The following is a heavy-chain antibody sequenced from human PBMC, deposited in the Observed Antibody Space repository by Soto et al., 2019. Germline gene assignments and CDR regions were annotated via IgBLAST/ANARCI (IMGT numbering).Heavy chain of an antibody. CDR3: AKYRRTEAEGFTLDY. D-gene: IGHD6-13*01. CDR1: GDSINNYY. V-gene: IGHV4-59*07. Sequence: TLSLTCAVSGDSINNYYWSWIRQPPGKRLEWIGYIYYTGSPTYNPSLESRVTMSVDTSKNQFSLKLNSVNAADTAVYYCAKYRRTEAEGFTLDYWGRGTLVPVSS. J-gene: IGHJ4*02. CDR2: IYYTGSP.